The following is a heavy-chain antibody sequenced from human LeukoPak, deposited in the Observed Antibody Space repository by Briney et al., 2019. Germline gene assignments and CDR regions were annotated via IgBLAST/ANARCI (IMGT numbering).Heavy chain of an antibody. J-gene: IGHJ4*02. V-gene: IGHV4-59*01. CDR2: IYYSGST. CDR3: AKTSQDYGDYVGRFDY. D-gene: IGHD4-17*01. CDR1: GGSISSYY. Sequence: SETLSLTCTVSGGSISSYYWSWIRQPPGKGLEWIGYIYYSGSTNYNPSLKSRVTISVDTSKNQFSLKLSSVTAADTAVYYCAKTSQDYGDYVGRFDYWGQGTLVTVSS.